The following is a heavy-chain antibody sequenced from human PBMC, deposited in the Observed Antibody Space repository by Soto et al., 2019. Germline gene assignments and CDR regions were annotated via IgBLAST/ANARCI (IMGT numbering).Heavy chain of an antibody. Sequence: AMHWVRQAPGQRLEWLGRTYYRSKWYNDYAVSVKSRITINPDTSKNQFSLQLNSVTPEDTAVYYCARVVAGTFVAFDIWGQGTMVTVSS. CDR3: ARVVAGTFVAFDI. V-gene: IGHV6-1*01. CDR2: TYYRSKWYN. CDR1: A. D-gene: IGHD6-19*01. J-gene: IGHJ3*02.